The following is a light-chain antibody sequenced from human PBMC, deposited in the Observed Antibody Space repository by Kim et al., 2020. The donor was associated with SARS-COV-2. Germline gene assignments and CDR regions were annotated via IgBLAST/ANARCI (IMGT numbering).Light chain of an antibody. V-gene: IGKV3-11*01. Sequence: LSVTPGKNAPLSCWDKQSVNNYVARYQHKDGQTPDLLIYDITTRATGVPCRFSGGGSESDFTLTISSLEAEDFAVYYRQQRANWRTFGQGTKLEI. J-gene: IGKJ2*01. CDR3: QQRANWRT. CDR2: DIT. CDR1: QSVNNY.